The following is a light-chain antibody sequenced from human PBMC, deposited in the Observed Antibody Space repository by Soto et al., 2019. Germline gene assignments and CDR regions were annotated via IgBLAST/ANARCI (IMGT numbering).Light chain of an antibody. CDR3: SSYTSSSTYV. Sequence: QSALTQPASVSGSPGQSIAISCTGASSDVGGYNYVSWYQQHPGKAPRLMIYDVSNRPSGVSDRFSGSKSGNTASLTISGLQAEDEAEYYCSSYTSSSTYVVGTGTKLTVL. CDR1: SSDVGGYNY. V-gene: IGLV2-14*01. CDR2: DVS. J-gene: IGLJ1*01.